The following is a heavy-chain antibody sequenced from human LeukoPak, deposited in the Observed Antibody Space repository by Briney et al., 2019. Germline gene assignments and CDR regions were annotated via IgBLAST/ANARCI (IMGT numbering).Heavy chain of an antibody. V-gene: IGHV4-38-2*02. Sequence: SETLSLTCSVSGFSISSGCYWGWIRQPPGKGLEWIANIYHSGNTYYNSSLKSRVTLSVDTSKNQFSLNLRSVTAADTAVYYCARFPGSIYGGRESDYWGQGTLVTVTS. D-gene: IGHD3-3*01. J-gene: IGHJ4*02. CDR1: GFSISSGCY. CDR3: ARFPGSIYGGRESDY. CDR2: IYHSGNT.